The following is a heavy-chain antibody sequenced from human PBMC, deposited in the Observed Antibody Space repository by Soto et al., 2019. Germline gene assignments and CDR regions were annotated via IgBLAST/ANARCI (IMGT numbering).Heavy chain of an antibody. CDR1: GFTFSSYG. D-gene: IGHD1-26*01. Sequence: QPGGSLRLSCAASGFTFSSYGMHWVRQAPGKGLEWVAVISYDGSNKYYADSVKGRFTISRDNSKNTLYLQMNSLRAEDTAVYYCAKDLDYNGVGATRDYYYGMDVWGQGTTVTVSS. CDR2: ISYDGSNK. CDR3: AKDLDYNGVGATRDYYYGMDV. V-gene: IGHV3-30*18. J-gene: IGHJ6*02.